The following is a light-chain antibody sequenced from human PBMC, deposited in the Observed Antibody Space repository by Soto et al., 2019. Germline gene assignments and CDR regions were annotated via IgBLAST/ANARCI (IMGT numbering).Light chain of an antibody. CDR2: DVT. J-gene: IGLJ1*01. CDR3: NSYTSASTYV. V-gene: IGLV2-14*03. Sequence: QSALTQPASVSGSPGQSITISCTGTGSDIGSYNYVSWYQHHPGKVTKFIIYDVTNRPSGVSDRFSGSKSGNTASLTISGLQAEDEADYYCNSYTSASTYVFGTGTKLPVL. CDR1: GSDIGSYNY.